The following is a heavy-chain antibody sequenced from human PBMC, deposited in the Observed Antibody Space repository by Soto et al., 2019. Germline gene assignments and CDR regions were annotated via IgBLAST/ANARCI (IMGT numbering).Heavy chain of an antibody. D-gene: IGHD3-3*01. Sequence: LSLTCTVSGGSISSGGYYWSWIRQHPGKGLEWIGYIYYSGSTYYNPSLKSRVTISVDTSKNQFSLKLSSVTAADTAVYYCERGLRFLEWLSYFDYWGQGTLVTVSS. CDR2: IYYSGST. CDR1: GGSISSGGYY. J-gene: IGHJ4*02. V-gene: IGHV4-31*03. CDR3: ERGLRFLEWLSYFDY.